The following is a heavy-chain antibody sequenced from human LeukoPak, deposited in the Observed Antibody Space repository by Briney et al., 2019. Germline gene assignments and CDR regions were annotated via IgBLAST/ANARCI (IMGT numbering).Heavy chain of an antibody. V-gene: IGHV4-34*01. J-gene: IGHJ4*02. Sequence: SETLSLTCAVYGGSFSGYYWSWIRQPPGKGLEWIGEINHSGSTNYNPSLKSRVTISVDTSKNQFSLKLSSVTAADTAVYYCARVLPFPTYYYDSSGWFDYWGQGTLVTVSS. CDR2: INHSGST. CDR3: ARVLPFPTYYYDSSGWFDY. D-gene: IGHD3-22*01. CDR1: GGSFSGYY.